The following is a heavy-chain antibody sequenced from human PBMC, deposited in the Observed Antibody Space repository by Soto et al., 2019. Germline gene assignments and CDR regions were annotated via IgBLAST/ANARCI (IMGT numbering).Heavy chain of an antibody. CDR1: GGSFSSSSYY. V-gene: IGHV4-39*02. CDR3: AIETSPNIMIIFGGVIVVAFDI. D-gene: IGHD3-16*02. Sequence: SETLSLTCTVSGGSFSSSSYYWGWIRQPPGKGLEWIGSIYYSGSTYYNPSLKSRVTISVDTSKNQFSLKLSSVTAADTAVYYCAIETSPNIMIIFGGVIVVAFDIRGQGTMVTVAS. CDR2: IYYSGST. J-gene: IGHJ3*02.